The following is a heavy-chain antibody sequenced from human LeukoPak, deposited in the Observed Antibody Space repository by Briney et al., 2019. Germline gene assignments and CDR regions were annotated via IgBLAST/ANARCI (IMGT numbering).Heavy chain of an antibody. V-gene: IGHV3-30*18. Sequence: GGSPRLSCAASGFTFSSYGMHWVRQAPGKGLEWVALIAYDGSNKYYADSVKGRFTISRDNSKNTLCLQVNSLRAEDTAVYYCAKEAYYYDSSGFYYGGAFDIWGQGTMVTVSS. D-gene: IGHD3-22*01. J-gene: IGHJ3*02. CDR1: GFTFSSYG. CDR2: IAYDGSNK. CDR3: AKEAYYYDSSGFYYGGAFDI.